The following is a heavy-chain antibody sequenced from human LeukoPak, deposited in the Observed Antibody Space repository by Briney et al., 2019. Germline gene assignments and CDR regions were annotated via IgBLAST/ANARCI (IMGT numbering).Heavy chain of an antibody. CDR1: GFTFSSYT. Sequence: GGSLRLSCAVSGFTFSSYTMNWVRQAPGKGLEWVSSITSSSSYIYYVDSVKGRFTISRDNAKNSLYLQMNSLRADDTAVYYCARVSGYYNWFDPWGQGTLVTVSS. CDR2: ITSSSSYI. J-gene: IGHJ5*02. V-gene: IGHV3-21*01. CDR3: ARVSGYYNWFDP. D-gene: IGHD3-3*01.